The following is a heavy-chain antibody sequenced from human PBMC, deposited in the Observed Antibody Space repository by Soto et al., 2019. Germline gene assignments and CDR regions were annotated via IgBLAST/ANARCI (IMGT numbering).Heavy chain of an antibody. Sequence: GESLKISCKGFGFTFTNYWIAWVRQMPGKGLEWMGIVYPGDSKTRYSPSFQGQVTISADKSITTAFLQWSSLKASDTAMYYCARHHNYYDSSGYYYSYSWAQGTLVTVS. J-gene: IGHJ4*02. CDR1: GFTFTNYW. CDR3: ARHHNYYDSSGYYYSYS. CDR2: VYPGDSKT. D-gene: IGHD3-22*01. V-gene: IGHV5-51*01.